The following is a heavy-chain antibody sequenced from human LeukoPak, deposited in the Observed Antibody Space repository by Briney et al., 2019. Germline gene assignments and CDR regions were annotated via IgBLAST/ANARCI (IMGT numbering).Heavy chain of an antibody. CDR2: IRGSGDGT. J-gene: IGHJ3*01. CDR1: GFTFSSYA. V-gene: IGHV3-23*01. CDR3: GRDPNGDYIGAFDF. Sequence: GGSLRLSCEASGFTFSSYAMTWVRQAPGKGLEWVSSIRGSGDGTSYADSVKGRFIMSRDNSKNTLYLQMDNLRAEDTAMYYCGRDPNGDYIGAFDFWGRGTLVTVSS. D-gene: IGHD4-17*01.